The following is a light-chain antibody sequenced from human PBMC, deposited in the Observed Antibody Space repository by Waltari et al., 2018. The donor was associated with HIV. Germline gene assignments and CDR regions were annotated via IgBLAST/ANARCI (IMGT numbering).Light chain of an antibody. Sequence: EIVLTQYPGTLSLSPGERATIPCRASESVTTSQLAWYQQKPGQAPRLLIYRISSRAAVIPDRFSGSGSGADFTLTISRLEPEDFAVYYCQQYGLSPITFGQGTRLEIK. V-gene: IGKV3-20*01. CDR3: QQYGLSPIT. CDR1: ESVTTSQ. J-gene: IGKJ5*01. CDR2: RIS.